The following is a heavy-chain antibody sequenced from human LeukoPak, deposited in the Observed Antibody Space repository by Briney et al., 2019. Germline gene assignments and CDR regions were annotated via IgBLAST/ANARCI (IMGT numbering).Heavy chain of an antibody. CDR1: GGSISSYY. J-gene: IGHJ3*02. CDR3: ARDGAVDILTGYGAFDI. Sequence: SETLSLTCTVSGGSISSYYWSWVRHRPPQGMGWIGYSFYIWSANYNPTLNSRDTISVDTSKNQSSLKLNSVSAADTAVYYCARDGAVDILTGYGAFDIWRQGTMVTVSS. V-gene: IGHV4-59*01. D-gene: IGHD3-9*01. CDR2: SFYIWSA.